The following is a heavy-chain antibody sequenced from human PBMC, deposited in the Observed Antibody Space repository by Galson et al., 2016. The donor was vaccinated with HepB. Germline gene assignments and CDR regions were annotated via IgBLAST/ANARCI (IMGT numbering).Heavy chain of an antibody. D-gene: IGHD7-27*01. V-gene: IGHV3-23*01. CDR3: ARRGINWGFFDY. Sequence: SLRLSCAASGFTFSFYAMHWVRQAPGKGLEWVSVISGSGGNTYYTDSVKGRFTISRDHSKNTLYLQMNSLRAEETAVYYRARRGINWGFFDYWGQGTLVPVSS. CDR1: GFTFSFYA. CDR2: ISGSGGNT. J-gene: IGHJ4*02.